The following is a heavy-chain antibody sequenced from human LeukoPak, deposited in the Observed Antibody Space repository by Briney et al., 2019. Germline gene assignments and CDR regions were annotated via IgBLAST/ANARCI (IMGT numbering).Heavy chain of an antibody. Sequence: GASVKVSCKASGYTFTSYGISWVRQAPGQGLEWMGWISAYNGNTNYAQKLQGRVTMTTDTSTSTAYMELRSLRSDDTAVYYCARDGEYYYDSSGYYPGDYWGQGTLVTVSS. CDR1: GYTFTSYG. D-gene: IGHD3-22*01. V-gene: IGHV1-18*01. J-gene: IGHJ4*02. CDR3: ARDGEYYYDSSGYYPGDY. CDR2: ISAYNGNT.